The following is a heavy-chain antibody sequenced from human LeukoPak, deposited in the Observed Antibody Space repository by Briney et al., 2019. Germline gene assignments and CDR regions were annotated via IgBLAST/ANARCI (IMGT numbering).Heavy chain of an antibody. J-gene: IGHJ4*02. CDR2: ISPSSTYI. CDR3: AGDFTGGEYFDS. V-gene: IGHV3-21*06. CDR1: GFTCSSFK. D-gene: IGHD3-16*01. Sequence: GGSLRLSCAASGFTCSSFKMTWVRQAPGKGLEWVASISPSSTYIYYGDSLKGRVTVSRDNAKSLLFLHMSSLRPDDTAVYYCAGDFTGGEYFDSWGQGALVSVSS.